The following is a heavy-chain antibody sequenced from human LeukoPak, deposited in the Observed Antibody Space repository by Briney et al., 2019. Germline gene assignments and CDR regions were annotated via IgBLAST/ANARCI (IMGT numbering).Heavy chain of an antibody. CDR2: IYSGGTT. D-gene: IGHD3-22*01. Sequence: GGSLRLSCAASGFTVSSNYMSLVRQAPGKGLEWVSVIYSGGTTYYSDSVKGRFTISRDISKKTLYLQMGSLRVEDTAVYYCARMLISSGYYVDSWGQGTLVTVSS. J-gene: IGHJ4*02. CDR1: GFTVSSNY. CDR3: ARMLISSGYYVDS. V-gene: IGHV3-53*01.